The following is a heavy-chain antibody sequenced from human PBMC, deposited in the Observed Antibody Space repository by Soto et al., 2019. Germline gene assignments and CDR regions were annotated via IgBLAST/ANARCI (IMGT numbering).Heavy chain of an antibody. CDR2: FDPEDGET. CDR3: ATSAGPPPKNYYYYMDV. J-gene: IGHJ6*03. V-gene: IGHV1-24*01. CDR1: GYTLTELS. Sequence: ASVKVSCKVSGYTLTELSMHWVRQAPGKGLEWMGGFDPEDGETIYAQKFQGRVTMTEDTSTDTAYMELSSLRSEDTAVYYCATSAGPPPKNYYYYMDVWGKGTTVTVSS.